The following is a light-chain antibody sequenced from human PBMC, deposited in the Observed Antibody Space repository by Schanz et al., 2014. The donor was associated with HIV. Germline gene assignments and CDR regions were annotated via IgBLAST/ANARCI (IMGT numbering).Light chain of an antibody. CDR1: QSVSSN. CDR2: GAS. J-gene: IGKJ2*01. CDR3: QQLNSFPYT. V-gene: IGKV3-20*01. Sequence: EIVLTQSPGTLSLSPGGRATLSCRASQSVSSNLAWYQQKPGQAPRLLIYGASSGATGIPDRFSGSGSGTDFNLTISRLEPEDFATYYCQQLNSFPYTFGQGTMLEI.